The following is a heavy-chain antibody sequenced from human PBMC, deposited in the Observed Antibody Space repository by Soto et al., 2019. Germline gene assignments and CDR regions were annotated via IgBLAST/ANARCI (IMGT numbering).Heavy chain of an antibody. Sequence: QVQLHESGPGLVKPSQTLSLTCTVSGDSINTAGVYWTWIRQHLGEGLEWIGDIYDSQYTYYNPSLKSRLSISVDTSNNHFSLDLTSVTAADTAVYYCARRSDILTGSSAFHVWGQGTMVSVSS. V-gene: IGHV4-31*03. D-gene: IGHD3-9*01. CDR2: IYDSQYT. CDR1: GDSINTAGVY. CDR3: ARRSDILTGSSAFHV. J-gene: IGHJ3*01.